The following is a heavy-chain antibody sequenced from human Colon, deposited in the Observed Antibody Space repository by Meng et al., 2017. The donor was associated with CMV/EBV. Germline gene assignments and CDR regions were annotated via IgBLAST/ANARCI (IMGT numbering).Heavy chain of an antibody. V-gene: IGHV4-31*03. J-gene: IGHJ4*02. D-gene: IGHD2-15*01. CDR1: GGSISSGGYY. CDR3: ARDPGSGPDY. CDR2: IYYTGST. Sequence: QVKMQESGPGLVKPSQTLSLTCTVYGGSISSGGYYWSWIRQHPGKGLEWIGYIYYTGSTYYNPSLKSRVVISGDTSKNQFSLKLSSVTAADTAVYFCARDPGSGPDYWGQGTLVTVSS.